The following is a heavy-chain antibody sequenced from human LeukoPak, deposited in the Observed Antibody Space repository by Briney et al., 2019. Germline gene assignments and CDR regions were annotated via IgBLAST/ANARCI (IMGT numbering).Heavy chain of an antibody. CDR2: IHHRAGA. V-gene: IGHV4-34*01. CDR3: ARGPVRDDGLTGISYYFGLDV. J-gene: IGHJ6*02. Sequence: SETLSLTCAVYGGSFTDYYWSWIRHLPGKGLEWIGEIHHRAGANYNPSLWGRVTISGDTSKNQFSLHLTSVTAADTATFYCARGPVRDDGLTGISYYFGLDVWGHGTTVTVFS. CDR1: GGSFTDYY. D-gene: IGHD2-21*02.